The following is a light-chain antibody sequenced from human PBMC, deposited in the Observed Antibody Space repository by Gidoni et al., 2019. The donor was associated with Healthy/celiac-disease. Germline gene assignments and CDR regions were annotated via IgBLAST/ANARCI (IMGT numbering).Light chain of an antibody. CDR1: NMGSKS. CDR2: DDS. CDR3: QVRDSSSDHVV. J-gene: IGLJ2*01. V-gene: IGLV3-21*02. Sequence: SYLLAQPPPMSAAPGPTVRMTCRGNNMGSKSVHGYQQKPGQAPVLVVYDDSDRPSGIPERFSGSNSGNTATLTISRGEAGDEADYYCQVRDSSSDHVVFGGGTKLTVL.